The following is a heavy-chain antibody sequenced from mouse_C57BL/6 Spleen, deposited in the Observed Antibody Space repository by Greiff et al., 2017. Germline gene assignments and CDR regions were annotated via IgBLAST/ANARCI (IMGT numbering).Heavy chain of an antibody. CDR3: TKADYYGSRRDYFDY. CDR2: IDPETGGT. D-gene: IGHD1-1*01. J-gene: IGHJ2*01. V-gene: IGHV1-15*01. Sequence: VQLQQSGAELVRPGASVTLSCKASGYTFTDYEMHWVKQTPVHGLEWIGAIDPETGGTAYNQKFKGKAILTADKSSSTAYMELRSLTSEDSAVYYCTKADYYGSRRDYFDYWGQGTTLTVSS. CDR1: GYTFTDYE.